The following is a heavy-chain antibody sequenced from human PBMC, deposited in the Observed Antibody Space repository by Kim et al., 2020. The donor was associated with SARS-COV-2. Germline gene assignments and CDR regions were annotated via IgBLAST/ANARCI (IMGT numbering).Heavy chain of an antibody. CDR3: ASGKTIAARTYNFDY. D-gene: IGHD6-6*01. Sequence: PSRKSGVTISVDPSKNQFSLKLSSVTAADTAVYYCASGKTIAARTYNFDYWGQGTLVTVSS. J-gene: IGHJ4*02. V-gene: IGHV4-34*01.